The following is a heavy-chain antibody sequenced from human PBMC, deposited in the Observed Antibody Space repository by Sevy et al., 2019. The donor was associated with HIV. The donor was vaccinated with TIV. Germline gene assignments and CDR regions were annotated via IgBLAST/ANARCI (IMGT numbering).Heavy chain of an antibody. CDR1: GFTFRTYG. Sequence: GGSLRLSCAASGFTFRTYGMQWVRQAPGKGLEWVAFIRYDGNNKYYTDSGKGRFSISRYNSKNTLYLHMNSLRAEDTAVYYCANGDYYFDYWGQGTLVTVSS. CDR2: IRYDGNNK. D-gene: IGHD2-21*02. V-gene: IGHV3-30*02. J-gene: IGHJ4*02. CDR3: ANGDYYFDY.